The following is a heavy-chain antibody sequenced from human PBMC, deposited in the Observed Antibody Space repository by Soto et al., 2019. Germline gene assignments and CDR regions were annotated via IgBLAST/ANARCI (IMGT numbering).Heavy chain of an antibody. J-gene: IGHJ4*02. D-gene: IGHD6-13*01. V-gene: IGHV4-34*01. CDR3: ARGGPSSSSITRAFDY. CDR1: GGSFSGYY. CDR2: INHSGST. Sequence: QVQLQQWGAGLLKPSETLSLTCAVYGGSFSGYYWSWIRQPPGKGLEWIGEINHSGSTNYNPSLKSRVTISVDTSKNQFSLKLSSVTAADTAVYYCARGGPSSSSITRAFDYWGQGTLVTVSS.